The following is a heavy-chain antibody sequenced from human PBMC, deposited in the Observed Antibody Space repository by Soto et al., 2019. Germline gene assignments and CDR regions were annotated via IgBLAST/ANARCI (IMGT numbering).Heavy chain of an antibody. D-gene: IGHD5-12*01. J-gene: IGHJ4*02. CDR3: AREDLSVTGGYILDD. CDR2: ISSSSSYI. CDR1: GFTFSSYS. V-gene: IGHV3-21*01. Sequence: EVQLVESGGGLVKPGGSLRLSCAASGFTFSSYSMNWVRQAPGKGLEWVSSISSSSSYIYYADSVKGRFTISRDNAKNSLYLQMNSLRAEDTAVYYCAREDLSVTGGYILDDWGQGTLVTVSS.